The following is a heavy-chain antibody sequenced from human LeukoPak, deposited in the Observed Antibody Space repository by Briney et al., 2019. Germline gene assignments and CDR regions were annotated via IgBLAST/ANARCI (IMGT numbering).Heavy chain of an antibody. V-gene: IGHV3-33*01. D-gene: IGHD3-22*01. CDR1: GFTFSNYG. J-gene: IGHJ4*02. CDR3: ARDLGSSTTMIVIWSEGGFDY. CDR2: IWYDGSNK. Sequence: GGSLRLSCAASGFTFSNYGMHWVRQAPGKGLEWVAIIWYDGSNKYYADSVKGRFTVSRDNSKNTLYLHMNSLRAEDTAVYYCARDLGSSTTMIVIWSEGGFDYWGQGTLVTVSS.